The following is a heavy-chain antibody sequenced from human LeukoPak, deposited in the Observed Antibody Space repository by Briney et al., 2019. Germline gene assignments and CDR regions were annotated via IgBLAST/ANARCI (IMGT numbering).Heavy chain of an antibody. D-gene: IGHD3-22*01. J-gene: IGHJ4*02. CDR2: IYYSGST. CDR1: GGSISSYY. Sequence: SETLSLTCTVSGGSISSYYWSWIRQPPGKGLEWIGYIYYSGSTNYNPSLKSRVTISVDTSKNQFSLKLSSVTAADTAVYYCASWGGADDSSGYYVGYFDYWGQGTLVTVSS. CDR3: ASWGGADDSSGYYVGYFDY. V-gene: IGHV4-59*01.